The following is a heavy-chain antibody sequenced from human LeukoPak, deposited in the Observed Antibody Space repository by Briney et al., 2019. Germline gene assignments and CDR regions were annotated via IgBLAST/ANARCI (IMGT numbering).Heavy chain of an antibody. J-gene: IGHJ4*02. CDR3: ARHVVAVGFDY. D-gene: IGHD3-22*01. CDR2: INSDGSST. CDR1: GFTFSSYW. Sequence: GGSLRLSCAASGFTFSSYWMHWVRQAPGEGLVWVSRINSDGSSTSYADSVKGRFTISRDNAKNTLYLQMNSLRAEDTAVYYCARHVVAVGFDYWGQGTRVTVSA. V-gene: IGHV3-74*01.